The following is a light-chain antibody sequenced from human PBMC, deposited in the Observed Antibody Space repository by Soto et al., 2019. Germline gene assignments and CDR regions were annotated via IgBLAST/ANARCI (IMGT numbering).Light chain of an antibody. V-gene: IGKV3-11*01. J-gene: IGKJ1*01. CDR1: QSVSSNY. CDR2: DAS. Sequence: EIVLTQSPGTLSLSPVSRATLSCRGSQSVSSNYLAWYQQKPGQAPRLLIYDASNRATGIPARFSGSGSGTDFTLTISSLEPEDFAVYYCQQRSNWPPSWTFGQGTKVDIK. CDR3: QQRSNWPPSWT.